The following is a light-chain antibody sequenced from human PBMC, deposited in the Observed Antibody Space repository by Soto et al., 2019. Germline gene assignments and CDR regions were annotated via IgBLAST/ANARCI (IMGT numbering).Light chain of an antibody. Sequence: DIQMTQSPSTLSASVGDRCTITCRASQSISVSLAWYQQKPGKAPNLLIYDASTLQGGVPSRFSGSGSGTEFTLTVTSLQPEDFATYFCQQYDKYSTFGHGTKVDI. CDR1: QSISVS. J-gene: IGKJ1*01. CDR2: DAS. CDR3: QQYDKYST. V-gene: IGKV1-5*01.